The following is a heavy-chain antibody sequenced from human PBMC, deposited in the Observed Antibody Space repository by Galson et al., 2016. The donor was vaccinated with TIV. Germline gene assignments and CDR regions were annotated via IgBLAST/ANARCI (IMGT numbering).Heavy chain of an antibody. CDR3: ARQTTRSFDS. V-gene: IGHV5-51*01. Sequence: QSGAEVKKPGESLKISCKASGYSFTTYWIAWVRQMPGKGLEWMGIIFPDDSETAYSPSFEGQVTISVDKSLNVAYVQWNSLRTSDTAMYYCARQTTRSFDSWGQGTLVTVSS. D-gene: IGHD4-17*01. CDR1: GYSFTTYW. CDR2: IFPDDSET. J-gene: IGHJ4*02.